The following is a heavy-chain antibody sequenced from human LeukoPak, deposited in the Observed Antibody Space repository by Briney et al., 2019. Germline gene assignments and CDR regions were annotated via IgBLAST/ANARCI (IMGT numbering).Heavy chain of an antibody. J-gene: IGHJ4*02. CDR1: GFTFGSYG. CDR3: ANADGYYGSGSYDY. V-gene: IGHV3-33*06. D-gene: IGHD3-10*01. CDR2: IWYDGSNK. Sequence: GGYLRLSCAASGFTFGSYGMHWVRQAPGKGLEGVAVIWYDGSNKYYADSVKGRFTISRDNSKNTLYLQMNSLRAEDTAVYYCANADGYYGSGSYDYWGQGTLVTVSS.